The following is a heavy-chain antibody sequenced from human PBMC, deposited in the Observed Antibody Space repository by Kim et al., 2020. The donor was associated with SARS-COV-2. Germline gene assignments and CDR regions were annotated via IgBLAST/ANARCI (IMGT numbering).Heavy chain of an antibody. D-gene: IGHD2-21*02. CDR1: GFTFSSYA. J-gene: IGHJ6*02. V-gene: IGHV3-30*04. CDR2: ISYDGSNK. CDR3: ASGQRCGGDCYPTRTIYYYYGMDV. Sequence: GGSLRLSCAASGFTFSSYAMHWVRQAPGKGLEWVAVISYDGSNKYYADSVKGRFTISRDNSKNTLYLQMNSLRAEDTAVYYCASGQRCGGDCYPTRTIYYYYGMDVWGQGTTVTVSS.